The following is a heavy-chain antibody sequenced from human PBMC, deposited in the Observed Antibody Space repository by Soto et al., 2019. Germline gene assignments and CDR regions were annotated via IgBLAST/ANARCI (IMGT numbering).Heavy chain of an antibody. CDR3: ASLGTTVPTSYYYYGMGV. J-gene: IGHJ6*01. CDR1: DGTIIGISYR. CDR2: IYYSGST. Sequence: VLDGTIIGISYRRIIKNQTPGTGLEWIGSIYYSGSTYYNPSLKSRVNISVDTSKNQFSLKLSSVTAADTAVYYCASLGTTVPTSYYYYGMGVWGQGTTVTVSS. D-gene: IGHD4-17*01. V-gene: IGHV4-39*01.